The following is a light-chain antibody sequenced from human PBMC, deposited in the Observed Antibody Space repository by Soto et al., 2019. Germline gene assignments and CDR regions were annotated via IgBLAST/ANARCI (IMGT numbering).Light chain of an antibody. V-gene: IGKV3-15*01. J-gene: IGKJ2*01. CDR2: GAS. Sequence: EIVMTQSPATLSVSPGERATLSCRASQSVSSNLAGYQQTPGQAPRLLIYGASTRGTGIPARFSGSGSGTEFTLTISSLQSEDFAVYYCQQYNNWPRGTFGQGTKLEIK. CDR3: QQYNNWPRGT. CDR1: QSVSSN.